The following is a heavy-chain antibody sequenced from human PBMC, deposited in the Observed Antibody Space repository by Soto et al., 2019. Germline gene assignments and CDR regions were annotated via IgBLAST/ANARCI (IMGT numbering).Heavy chain of an antibody. V-gene: IGHV1-69*06. CDR3: ATPRAMPPHFYSGMDV. CDR1: GGTFGSYT. J-gene: IGHJ6*02. CDR2: IIPMFGTA. Sequence: QVHLVQSGAEVQKPGSSVKVSCTASGGTFGSYTVTWVRQAPGQGLEWMGEIIPMFGTASYAQKFQGRVTLTADKSTRTAHMDLSRLSSDDTAVYFCATPRAMPPHFYSGMDVWGQGTTVPVSS. D-gene: IGHD2-2*01.